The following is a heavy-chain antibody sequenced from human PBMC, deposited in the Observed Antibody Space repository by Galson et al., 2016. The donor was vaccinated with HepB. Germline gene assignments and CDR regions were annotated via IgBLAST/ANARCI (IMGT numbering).Heavy chain of an antibody. J-gene: IGHJ4*02. V-gene: IGHV4-39*01. CDR2: IFYTGST. D-gene: IGHD6-13*01. CDR1: GGSVSNSDYY. CDR3: ARRYGRYTSRRFTFDH. Sequence: SETLSLTCAVSGGSVSNSDYYWDWIRQPPGKGLEWIGSIFYTGSTYYNPSLKSRVTISVDTSKSQFSLSLNSVTAADTAVYYCARRYGRYTSRRFTFDHWGPGALVTVSS.